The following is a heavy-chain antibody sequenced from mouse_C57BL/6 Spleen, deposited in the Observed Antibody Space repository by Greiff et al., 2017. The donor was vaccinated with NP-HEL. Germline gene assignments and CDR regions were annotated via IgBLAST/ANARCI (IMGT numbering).Heavy chain of an antibody. CDR2: IDPSDSYT. CDR1: GYTFTSYW. Sequence: VQLQQPGTELVKPGASVKLSCKASGYTFTSYWMQWVKQRPGQGLEWIGEIDPSDSYTNYNQKFKGKATLTVDTSSSTAYMQLSSLTSEDSAVYYCATGTDAWFAYWGQGTLVTVSA. J-gene: IGHJ3*01. CDR3: ATGTDAWFAY. V-gene: IGHV1-50*01. D-gene: IGHD4-1*01.